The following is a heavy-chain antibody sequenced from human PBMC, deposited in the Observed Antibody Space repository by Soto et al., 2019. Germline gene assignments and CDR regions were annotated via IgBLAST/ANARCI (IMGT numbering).Heavy chain of an antibody. V-gene: IGHV3-33*01. D-gene: IGHD7-27*01. J-gene: IGHJ4*02. CDR2: LHLVGAR. CDR3: VGDGEWGKWNFDY. Sequence: QVQLLESGGGVVQPGTSLRLTCVVSGFSLTNYGIHWVRQPPGKGLEWVSFLHLVGARHYIESVKGRITISRDISKNTVFLEMDSLRAEDTAVYYCVGDGEWGKWNFDYGGQGTPVTVSS. CDR1: GFSLTNYG.